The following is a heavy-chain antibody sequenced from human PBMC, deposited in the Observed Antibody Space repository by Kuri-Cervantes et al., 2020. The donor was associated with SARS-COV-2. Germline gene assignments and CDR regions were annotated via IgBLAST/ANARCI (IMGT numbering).Heavy chain of an antibody. CDR3: ARDFSGTGDAVDI. CDR2: ISSSGSTI. CDR1: GFTFSDYY. Sequence: GESLKISCAASGFTFSDYYMSWIRQAPGKGLEWVSYISSSGSTIYYADSLKGRFAISRDNAKNSLYLQMNSLSAEDTAVYYCARDFSGTGDAVDIWGQGTMVTVSS. D-gene: IGHD1-26*01. V-gene: IGHV3-11*04. J-gene: IGHJ3*02.